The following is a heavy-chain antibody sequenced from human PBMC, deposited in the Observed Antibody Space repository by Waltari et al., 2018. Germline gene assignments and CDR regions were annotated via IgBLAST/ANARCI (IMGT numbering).Heavy chain of an antibody. J-gene: IGHJ1*01. CDR1: GGTFSSNA. V-gene: IGHV1-69*06. D-gene: IGHD1-7*01. CDR3: ARRDNGNYGAEYFQH. CDR2: IIPIFGTA. Sequence: QVQLVQSGAEVKKPGSSVKVSCKASGGTFSSNAISWVRQAPGQGLEWMGGIIPIFGTANDAQKFQGRVTITADKSTSTAYMELSSLRSEDTAVYYCARRDNGNYGAEYFQHWGQGSLVTVSS.